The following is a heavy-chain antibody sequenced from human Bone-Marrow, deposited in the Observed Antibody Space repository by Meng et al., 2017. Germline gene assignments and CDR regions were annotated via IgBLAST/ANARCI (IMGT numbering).Heavy chain of an antibody. D-gene: IGHD2-21*02. V-gene: IGHV4-34*01. J-gene: IGHJ4*02. Sequence: QVQLQQRGAGLLKPSETPSLTCAADGGSSSGYYWSRTRQPPAKGLEWIGENKHSGSTNYNPYLKSRVTISVDTSKNQFSLKLSSVTAAETAVYYCARVAYRWGGDCSYVDYWGQGTLVTVSS. CDR1: GGSSSGYY. CDR3: ARVAYRWGGDCSYVDY. CDR2: NKHSGST.